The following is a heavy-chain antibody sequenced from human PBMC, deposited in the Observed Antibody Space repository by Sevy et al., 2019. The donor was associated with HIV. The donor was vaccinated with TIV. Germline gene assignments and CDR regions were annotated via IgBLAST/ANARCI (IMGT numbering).Heavy chain of an antibody. CDR3: ARPVNRGSFNAFDI. CDR1: GFTFSSYS. Sequence: GGSLRLSCAASGFTFSSYSMNWVRQAPGKGLEWVSYISSSSSTIYYADSVKGRFTISRDNAKNSLYLQMNSLRAEDSDGYYCARPVNRGSFNAFDIWGQGTMVTVSS. CDR2: ISSSSSTI. V-gene: IGHV3-48*01. D-gene: IGHD1-26*01. J-gene: IGHJ3*02.